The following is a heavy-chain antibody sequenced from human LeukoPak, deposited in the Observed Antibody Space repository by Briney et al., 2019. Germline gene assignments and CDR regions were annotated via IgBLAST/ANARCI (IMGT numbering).Heavy chain of an antibody. J-gene: IGHJ6*04. CDR2: ISSSGSTI. Sequence: GGSLRLSCAASGFSFTTHNMNWVRQAPGKGLEWVSYISSSGSTIYYADSVKGRFTISRDNAKNSLYLQMNSPRAEDTAVYYCAELGITMIGGVWGKGTTVTISS. V-gene: IGHV3-48*03. D-gene: IGHD3-10*02. CDR1: GFSFTTHN. CDR3: AELGITMIGGV.